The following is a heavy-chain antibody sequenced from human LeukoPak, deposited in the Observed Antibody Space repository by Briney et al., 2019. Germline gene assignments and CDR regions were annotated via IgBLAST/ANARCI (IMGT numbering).Heavy chain of an antibody. CDR3: AKDDGAYCGGDCYSGAFDI. V-gene: IGHV3-23*01. D-gene: IGHD2-21*02. CDR2: ISGSGGST. CDR1: GFTFSSYA. Sequence: GGSLRLSCAASGFTFSSYAMSWVRQAPGKGLEWVSAISGSGGSTYYADSVKGRFTISRDNSKNTLYLQMNNLRAEDTAVYYCAKDDGAYCGGDCYSGAFDIWGQGTMVTVSS. J-gene: IGHJ3*02.